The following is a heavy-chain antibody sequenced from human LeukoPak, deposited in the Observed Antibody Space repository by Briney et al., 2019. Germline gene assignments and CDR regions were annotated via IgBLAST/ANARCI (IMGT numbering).Heavy chain of an antibody. CDR1: GFIFSSYS. CDR2: IWYGGSNK. D-gene: IGHD2-2*01. V-gene: IGHV3-30*02. J-gene: IGHJ6*04. Sequence: GGSLRLSCAGSGFIFSSYSMNWVRQAPGKGLEWVAVIWYGGSNKYYADSVKGRFTISRDNSKNTLYLQMNSLRAEDTAVYYCAKDGGYCSSTSCFMDVWGKGTTVTVSS. CDR3: AKDGGYCSSTSCFMDV.